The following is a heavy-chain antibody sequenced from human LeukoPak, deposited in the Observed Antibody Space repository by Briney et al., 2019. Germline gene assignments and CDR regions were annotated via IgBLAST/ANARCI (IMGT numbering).Heavy chain of an antibody. CDR1: GGSFSGYY. V-gene: IGHV4-34*01. Sequence: SETLSLTGAVYGGSFSGYYWSWIRQPPGKGLEWIGEINHSGSTNYNPSLKSRVIISVDTSKNQFSLKLSSVTAADTAVYYCARGATVTTAVNWFDPWGQGTLVTVSS. CDR3: ARGATVTTAVNWFDP. CDR2: INHSGST. D-gene: IGHD4-17*01. J-gene: IGHJ5*02.